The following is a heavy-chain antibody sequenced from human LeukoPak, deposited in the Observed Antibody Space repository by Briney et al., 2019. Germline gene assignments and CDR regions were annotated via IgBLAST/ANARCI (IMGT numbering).Heavy chain of an antibody. Sequence: SETLSLTCAVYGGSFSDYYWSWIRQPPGKGLEWIGEINHSGSTNYNPSLKSRVTISVDTSKNQFSLKLSSVTAADTAVYYCAGRIAARLDYWGQGTLVTVSS. CDR2: INHSGST. V-gene: IGHV4-34*01. J-gene: IGHJ4*02. CDR3: AGRIAARLDY. CDR1: GGSFSDYY. D-gene: IGHD6-6*01.